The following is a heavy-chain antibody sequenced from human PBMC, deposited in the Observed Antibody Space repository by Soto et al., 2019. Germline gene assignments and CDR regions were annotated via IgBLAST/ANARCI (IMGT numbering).Heavy chain of an antibody. CDR3: ARVLAVTTSWYFDL. CDR1: GGSISSGGYY. J-gene: IGHJ2*01. Sequence: QVQLQESGPGLVKPSQTLSLTCTVSGGSISSGGYYWSWIRQHPGKGLEWIGYIYYSGSTYYNPSLKSRVTISVDTSKNQFSLKLSSVTAADTSVYYCARVLAVTTSWYFDLWGRGTLVTVSS. CDR2: IYYSGST. V-gene: IGHV4-31*03. D-gene: IGHD4-17*01.